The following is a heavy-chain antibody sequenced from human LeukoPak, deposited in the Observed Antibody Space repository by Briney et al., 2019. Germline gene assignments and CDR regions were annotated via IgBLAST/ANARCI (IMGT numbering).Heavy chain of an antibody. Sequence: GGSLRLSCAASGFTFSSYAMHWVRQAPGKGLEWVAVISYDGSNKYYADSVKGRFTISRDNSKNTLYLQMNSLRAEDTAVYYCAKGNIAAIPPDYWGQGTLVTVSS. CDR1: GFTFSSYA. CDR2: ISYDGSNK. D-gene: IGHD6-13*01. CDR3: AKGNIAAIPPDY. J-gene: IGHJ4*02. V-gene: IGHV3-30-3*01.